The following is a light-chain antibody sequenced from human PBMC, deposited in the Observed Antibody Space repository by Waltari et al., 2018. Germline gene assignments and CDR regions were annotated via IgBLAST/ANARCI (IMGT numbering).Light chain of an antibody. CDR2: DVY. V-gene: IGLV2-14*03. CDR3: SSYTTTNTPHYV. J-gene: IGLJ1*01. CDR1: SSDIGGSHY. Sequence: QSALTQPASVSGSPGQSITLSCTGSSSDIGGSHYLPWYQPRPGKAPKLIIYDVYNRPSGVSSRFSGSKSGTTASLTISGLQAEDEADYYCSSYTTTNTPHYVFGSGTRVTVL.